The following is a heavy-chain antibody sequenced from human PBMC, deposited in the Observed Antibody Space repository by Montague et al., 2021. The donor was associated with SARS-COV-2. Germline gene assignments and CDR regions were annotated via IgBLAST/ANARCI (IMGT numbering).Heavy chain of an antibody. J-gene: IGHJ4*02. Sequence: SETRSLTCTVSGGSIRSHLWSWIRQPPGKGLEWIGYFYYGGTTNYNPSLKTRVTISVDTSKNQFSLRLTSVTTADTAIYYCARSGGVPVDWGQGSLVTVSS. CDR1: GGSIRSHL. CDR3: ARSGGVPVD. CDR2: FYYGGTT. D-gene: IGHD3-10*01. V-gene: IGHV4-59*11.